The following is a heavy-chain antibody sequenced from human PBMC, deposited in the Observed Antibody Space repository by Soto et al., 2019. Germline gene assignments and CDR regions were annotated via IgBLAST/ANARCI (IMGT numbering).Heavy chain of an antibody. CDR3: AKIPLVLALVFDY. D-gene: IGHD2-21*01. V-gene: IGHV3-23*01. CDR1: GFTFSNYV. J-gene: IGHJ4*02. Sequence: EVQLLDSGGGLVQPGGSLRLSCAASGFTFSNYVMSWIRQPPGKGLECVSSISGSGDTTYYLDSVKGRFTISRDNSKNTLFLQMNSLRAEDTAVYYCAKIPLVLALVFDYWGQGILVTVSS. CDR2: ISGSGDTT.